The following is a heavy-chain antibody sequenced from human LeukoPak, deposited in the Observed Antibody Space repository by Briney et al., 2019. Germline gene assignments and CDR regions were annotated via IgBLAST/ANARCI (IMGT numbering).Heavy chain of an antibody. V-gene: IGHV3-48*04. CDR2: ISSSSSVI. D-gene: IGHD4-17*01. Sequence: PGGSLRLSCAASGFTFSSHSMNWVRQAPGKGLEWLSYISSSSSVIFYADSVKGRFTISRDNAKTSLYLQINSLRAEDTAVYYCARDDYGTKNLDYWGQGTLVTVSS. CDR3: ARDDYGTKNLDY. CDR1: GFTFSSHS. J-gene: IGHJ4*02.